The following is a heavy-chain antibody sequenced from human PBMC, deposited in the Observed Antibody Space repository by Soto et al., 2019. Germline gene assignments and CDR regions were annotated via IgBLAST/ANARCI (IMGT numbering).Heavy chain of an antibody. CDR1: GGSISSYY. Sequence: SETLSLTCTVSGGSISSYYWSWIRQPPGKGLEWIGYIYYSGSTNYNPSLKSRVTISVDTSKNQFSLKLSSVTAADTAVYYCARQEYSSGWYYFDYWGQGTLVTVSS. V-gene: IGHV4-59*08. J-gene: IGHJ4*02. CDR3: ARQEYSSGWYYFDY. D-gene: IGHD6-19*01. CDR2: IYYSGST.